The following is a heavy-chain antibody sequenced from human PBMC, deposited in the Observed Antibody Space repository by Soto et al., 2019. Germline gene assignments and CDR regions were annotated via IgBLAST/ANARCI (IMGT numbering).Heavy chain of an antibody. V-gene: IGHV3-66*01. CDR1: GFTVSSNY. Sequence: GGSLRLSCAASGFTVSSNYMSWVRQAPGKGLEWVSVIYSGGSTYYADSVKGRFTISRDNSKNTLYLQMNSLGAEDTAVYYCARDYCSSTSCYAGWFDPWGQGTLVTVSS. CDR2: IYSGGST. D-gene: IGHD2-2*01. J-gene: IGHJ5*02. CDR3: ARDYCSSTSCYAGWFDP.